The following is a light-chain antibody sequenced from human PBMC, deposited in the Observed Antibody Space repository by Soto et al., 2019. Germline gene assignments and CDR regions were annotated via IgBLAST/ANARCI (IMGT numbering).Light chain of an antibody. CDR1: SSDVGGYNY. V-gene: IGLV2-14*01. CDR3: SSYTSSSTLV. Sequence: QSALTQPASVSGSPGQSFTISCTGTSSDVGGYNYVSWYQQHPRKAPKLMIYEVSNRPSGVSNRFSGSKSGNTASLTISGLQAEDEADYSCSSYTSSSTLVFGTGTKVTVL. CDR2: EVS. J-gene: IGLJ1*01.